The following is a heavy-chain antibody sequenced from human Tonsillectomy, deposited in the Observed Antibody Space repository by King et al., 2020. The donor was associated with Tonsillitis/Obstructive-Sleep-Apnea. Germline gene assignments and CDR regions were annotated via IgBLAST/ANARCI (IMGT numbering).Heavy chain of an antibody. CDR2: ISYVEKNK. V-gene: IGHV3-30*18. J-gene: IGHJ4*02. D-gene: IGHD6-13*01. CDR3: AKDLRNSWTFDY. CDR1: GFTFSSYG. Sequence: QLVQSGGGVVQPGRSLRLSCAASGFTFSSYGMHWVRQAPGKGLEWVAIISYVEKNKFYADSVKGRFTISRDNSKSTLYLRMNSLRTDDTAVYYCAKDLRNSWTFDYWGQGTLVTVSS.